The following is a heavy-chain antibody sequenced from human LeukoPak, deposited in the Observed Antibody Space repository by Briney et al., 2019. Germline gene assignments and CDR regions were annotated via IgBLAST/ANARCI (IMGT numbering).Heavy chain of an antibody. V-gene: IGHV3-23*01. D-gene: IGHD2-21*01. CDR1: QFTFSRFA. J-gene: IGHJ6*03. CDR2: LSGSGTAT. CDR3: AKHLGSHSFLFYYMDV. Sequence: GGSLRLSCEASQFTFSRFAMSWIRQAPGTGLEWVSTLSGSGTATYYADSVKGRFTASRDNSKDTLYLQMDNLRADDTAVYYCAKHLGSHSFLFYYMDVWGTGTSVIVSS.